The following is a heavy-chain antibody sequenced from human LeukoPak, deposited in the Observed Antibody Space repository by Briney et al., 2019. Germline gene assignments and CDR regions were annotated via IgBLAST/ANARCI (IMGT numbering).Heavy chain of an antibody. D-gene: IGHD3-10*01. CDR3: AKGPYYYGSGRDIDY. CDR2: ISYDGSNK. J-gene: IGHJ4*02. Sequence: GGSLRLSCAASGFTFSSYGMHWVGQAPGKGLEGGAVISYDGSNKYYADSVKGRFTISRDNSKNTLYLQMNSLRAEDTAVYYCAKGPYYYGSGRDIDYWGQGTLVTVSS. CDR1: GFTFSSYG. V-gene: IGHV3-30*18.